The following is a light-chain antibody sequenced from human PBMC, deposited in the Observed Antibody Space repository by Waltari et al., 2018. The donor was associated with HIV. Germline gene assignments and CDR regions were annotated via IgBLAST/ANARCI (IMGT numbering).Light chain of an antibody. V-gene: IGKV3-11*01. J-gene: IGKJ5*01. Sequence: DIVFTQSHVTLSLSPGESATLSCRASQSVSSYLAWYQQKPGQAPRLLIYDASHRDNGIPSRFSGSGAGTDFTLTISSLEPEDFAVYYCQQHNDYPITFGEGTRLEIK. CDR1: QSVSSY. CDR3: QQHNDYPIT. CDR2: DAS.